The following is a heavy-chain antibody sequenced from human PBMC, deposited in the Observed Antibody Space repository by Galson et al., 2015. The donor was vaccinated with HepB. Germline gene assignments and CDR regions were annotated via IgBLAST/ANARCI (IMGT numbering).Heavy chain of an antibody. V-gene: IGHV3-23*01. D-gene: IGHD1-26*01. J-gene: IGHJ3*02. CDR1: GFILSAYA. CDR3: ARRVGWELRDNAFDI. Sequence: SLRLSCAASGFILSAYAMSWVRQAPGKGLEWVSGLSLSGAGTYYADSVKGRFTISRDNSKNTLFLQMNSLKASDTAMYYCARRVGWELRDNAFDIWGQGTMVTVSS. CDR2: LSLSGAGT.